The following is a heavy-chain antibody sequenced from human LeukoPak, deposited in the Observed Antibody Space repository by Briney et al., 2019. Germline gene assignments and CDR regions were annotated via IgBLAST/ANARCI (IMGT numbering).Heavy chain of an antibody. D-gene: IGHD4-17*01. CDR3: ARVSSFGDYQYTIDY. V-gene: IGHV3-30*04. J-gene: IGHJ4*02. CDR1: GFTFSSYT. Sequence: PGRSLRLSCAASGFTFSSYTMHWVRQAPGKGLEWVAVISYDGSNKYYADSLKGRFTISRDNSKNTLYLQMNSLRGEDTAVYYCARVSSFGDYQYTIDYWGQETLVTVSS. CDR2: ISYDGSNK.